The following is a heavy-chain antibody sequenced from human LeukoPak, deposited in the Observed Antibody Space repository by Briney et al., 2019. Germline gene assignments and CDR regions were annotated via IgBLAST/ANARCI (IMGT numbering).Heavy chain of an antibody. D-gene: IGHD3-22*01. J-gene: IGHJ4*02. CDR1: GFTFRNAW. V-gene: IGHV3-15*01. CDR2: IKSKTDGGTT. Sequence: PGGSLRLSCAAAGFTFRNAWMSWVRPAPGKRLEWVGRIKSKTDGGTTDYAAPVKGRFTISRDDSKNTLYLQMNSLRAEDTAVYYCAKELYYDSSNRDFDYWGQGTLVTVSS. CDR3: AKELYYDSSNRDFDY.